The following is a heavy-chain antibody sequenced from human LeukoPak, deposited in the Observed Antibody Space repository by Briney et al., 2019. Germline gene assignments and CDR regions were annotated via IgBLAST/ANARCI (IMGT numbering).Heavy chain of an antibody. V-gene: IGHV3-23*01. D-gene: IGHD2-2*01. J-gene: IGHJ4*02. CDR2: IFGCEGSR. Sequence: PGGSLTLSCAASGFTFSTYAMSWVRRAPGKGLEWVGAIFGCEGSRYCAVSGRGRFTFSRNNSKNTLYLQMNSLRGEDTAVYYCAKGGSPSCYSSSGYWGQGTLVTVSS. CDR3: AKGGSPSCYSSSGY. CDR1: GFTFSTYA.